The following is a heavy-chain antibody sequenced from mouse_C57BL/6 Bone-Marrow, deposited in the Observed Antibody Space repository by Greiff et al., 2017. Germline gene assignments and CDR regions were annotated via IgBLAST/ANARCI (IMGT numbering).Heavy chain of an antibody. V-gene: IGHV2-2*01. CDR2: IWSGGST. J-gene: IGHJ1*03. CDR1: GFSLTSYG. CDR3: ARTTVVATPYFDV. D-gene: IGHD1-1*01. Sequence: VKLQESGPGLVQPSQSLSITCTVSGFSLTSYGVHWVRQSPGKGLEWLGVIWSGGSTDYNAAFISRLSSSKDNSKSQVFFKMNSLQADDTAIYFCARTTVVATPYFDVWGTGTTVTVSA.